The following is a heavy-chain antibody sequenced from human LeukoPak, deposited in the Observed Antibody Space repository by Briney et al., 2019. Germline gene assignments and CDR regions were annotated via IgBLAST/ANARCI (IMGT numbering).Heavy chain of an antibody. CDR1: GFTFSSYD. V-gene: IGHV3-23*01. CDR2: ISGSGGST. Sequence: GGTLRLSRAASGFTFSSYDMSWVRQAPGKGLEWVSAISGSGGSTYYADSVKGRFTISRDNYKNTLYLQMNSLRAEDTAVYYCAKWASIAARDYWGQGTLVTVSS. D-gene: IGHD6-6*01. CDR3: AKWASIAARDY. J-gene: IGHJ4*02.